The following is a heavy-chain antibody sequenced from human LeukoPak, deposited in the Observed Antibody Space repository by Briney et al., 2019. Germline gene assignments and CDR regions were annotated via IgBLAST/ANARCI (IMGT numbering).Heavy chain of an antibody. CDR3: VRGGSKAAATFDY. V-gene: IGHV4-59*01. CDR2: IYYSGST. J-gene: IGHJ4*02. CDR1: GGSFSSYY. Sequence: NPSETLSLTCAVYGGSFSSYYWSWIRQPPGKGLEWIGYIYYSGSTNYNPSLKCRVTISLDTSKNQFSLKLTSVTAADTAVYYCVRGGSKAAATFDYWGQGTLVTVSS. D-gene: IGHD2-15*01.